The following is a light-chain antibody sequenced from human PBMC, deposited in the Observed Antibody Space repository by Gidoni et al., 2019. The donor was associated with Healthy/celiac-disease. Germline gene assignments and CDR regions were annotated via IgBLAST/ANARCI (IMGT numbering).Light chain of an antibody. V-gene: IGLV2-8*01. CDR3: SSYAGSNRGV. Sequence: QSALTQPPSASGSPGQSVTISCTGTSSDVGGYNYVSWYQQHPGKAPKLMIYEVTERPSGVPDRFSGSKSGNTASLTVSGLQAEDEATYYCSSYAGSNRGVFGGGTKLTVL. CDR1: SSDVGGYNY. CDR2: EVT. J-gene: IGLJ2*01.